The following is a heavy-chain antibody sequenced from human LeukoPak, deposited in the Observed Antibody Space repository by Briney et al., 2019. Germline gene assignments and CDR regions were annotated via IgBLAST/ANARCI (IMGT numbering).Heavy chain of an antibody. CDR1: GGSISSRNYY. J-gene: IGHJ4*02. CDR2: IYSSGST. V-gene: IGHV4-39*07. Sequence: SETLSLTCTVSGGSISSRNYYWGWIRQTPGKGLEWIGSIYSSGSTYYNPSLKSPFTISVDTSKNQFSLKLSSVTAADTAIYYCASHYDILTGLAYFNYWGQGTLVTVSS. D-gene: IGHD3-9*01. CDR3: ASHYDILTGLAYFNY.